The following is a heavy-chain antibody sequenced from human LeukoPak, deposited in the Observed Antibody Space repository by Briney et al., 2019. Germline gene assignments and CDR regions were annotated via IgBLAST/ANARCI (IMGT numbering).Heavy chain of an antibody. CDR3: TRRVKNSSDY. CDR2: IYYSGST. D-gene: IGHD6-6*01. Sequence: PSETLSLTCTVSGGSISSSAYYWGWIRQPPGKGLEWIGTIYYSGSTNYNPSLKSRVTMSVDTSKNQFSLKLNPLTAADTAVYYCTRRVKNSSDYWGQGTLVTVSS. V-gene: IGHV4-39*01. CDR1: GGSISSSAYY. J-gene: IGHJ4*02.